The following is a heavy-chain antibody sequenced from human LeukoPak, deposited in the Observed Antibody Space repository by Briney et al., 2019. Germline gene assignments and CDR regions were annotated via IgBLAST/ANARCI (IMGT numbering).Heavy chain of an antibody. V-gene: IGHV3-7*03. D-gene: IGHD2-15*01. J-gene: IGHJ6*04. CDR2: IKQDGSEK. Sequence: PGGALRLSCVASGFTFSSYEMNWVRQAPGKGLEWVANIKQDGSEKYYVDSVKGRFTISRDNAKNSLYLQMNSLRAEDTAVYYCARGTECSGGSRNRGYSYGYYYYGMDVWGKGTTVTVSS. CDR1: GFTFSSYE. CDR3: ARGTECSGGSRNRGYSYGYYYYGMDV.